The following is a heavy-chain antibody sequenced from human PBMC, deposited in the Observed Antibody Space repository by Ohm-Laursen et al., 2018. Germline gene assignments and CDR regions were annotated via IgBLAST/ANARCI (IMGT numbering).Heavy chain of an antibody. V-gene: IGHV1-69*13. J-gene: IGHJ6*02. CDR1: GGTFSSYA. D-gene: IGHD4-17*01. CDR3: ARNNYGDYGIYYYYGMDV. Sequence: ASVKVSCKASGGTFSSYAISWVRQAPGQGLEWMGGIIPIFGTANYAQKFQGRVTITADESTSTAYMELSSLRSEDTAVYYCARNNYGDYGIYYYYGMDVWGQGTTVTVSS. CDR2: IIPIFGTA.